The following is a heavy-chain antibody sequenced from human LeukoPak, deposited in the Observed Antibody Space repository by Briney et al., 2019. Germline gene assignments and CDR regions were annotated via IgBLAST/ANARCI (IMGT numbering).Heavy chain of an antibody. D-gene: IGHD6-19*01. CDR2: ISGSGGST. Sequence: GGSLRLSCPSSGFTFSSYGMSWVRQAPGKGLEWVSAISGSGGSTYYADSVKGRFTISRDNSKNTLYLQMNSLRAEDTAVYYCAKDEYSSGVNWFDPWGQGTLVTVSS. J-gene: IGHJ5*02. V-gene: IGHV3-23*01. CDR3: AKDEYSSGVNWFDP. CDR1: GFTFSSYG.